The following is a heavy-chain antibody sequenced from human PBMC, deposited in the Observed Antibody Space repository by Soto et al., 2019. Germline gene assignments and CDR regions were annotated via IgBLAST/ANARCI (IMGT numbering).Heavy chain of an antibody. J-gene: IGHJ4*02. D-gene: IGHD4-17*01. Sequence: SVKGSCNASAGTFSSCTISWGRQAPGQGLEWIGGIITIFGTANYAQKLQGRVTITADNSTSTAYMELSSLRSEETVVYYCASIKYGDYVPSFDYWGQGTLVTVSS. CDR1: AGTFSSCT. V-gene: IGHV1-69*06. CDR3: ASIKYGDYVPSFDY. CDR2: IITIFGTA.